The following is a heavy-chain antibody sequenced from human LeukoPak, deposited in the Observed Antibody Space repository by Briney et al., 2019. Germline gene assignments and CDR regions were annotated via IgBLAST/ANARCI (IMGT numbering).Heavy chain of an antibody. CDR3: ARDSLWFGVGAFDI. CDR2: IYYSGST. J-gene: IGHJ3*02. Sequence: KPSETLSLTCTVSGGSISSYYWSWIRQPPGKGLEWIGYIYYSGSTNYNPSLKSRVTISVDTSKNQFSLKLSSVTAADTAVYYCARDSLWFGVGAFDIWGQGTMVTVSS. CDR1: GGSISSYY. D-gene: IGHD3-10*01. V-gene: IGHV4-59*01.